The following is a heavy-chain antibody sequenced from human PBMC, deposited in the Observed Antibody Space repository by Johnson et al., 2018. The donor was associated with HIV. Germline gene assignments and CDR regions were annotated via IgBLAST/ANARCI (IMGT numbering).Heavy chain of an antibody. CDR2: ISSKGGST. V-gene: IGHV3-64*01. Sequence: VHLVVSGGGLVQPGRSLRLSCAASGFTFDDYVMHWVRQAPGKGLEWVSGISSKGGSTYYANSVKGRFTISRDNSKNTLYLQMGSLRAEDMAVYYCARARTTVTILDAFDIWGQGTMVTVSS. J-gene: IGHJ3*02. CDR3: ARARTTVTILDAFDI. D-gene: IGHD4-17*01. CDR1: GFTFDDYV.